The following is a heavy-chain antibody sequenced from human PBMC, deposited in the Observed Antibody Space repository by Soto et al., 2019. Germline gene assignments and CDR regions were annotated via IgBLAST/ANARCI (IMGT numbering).Heavy chain of an antibody. Sequence: SETLSLTCAVYGGSFSGYYWSWIRQPPGKGLEWIGEINHSGSTNYNPSLKSRVTISVDTSKNQFSLKLSSVTAADTAVYYCARDPLITSLFSHWGQGTLVTVSS. J-gene: IGHJ4*02. CDR1: GGSFSGYY. CDR3: ARDPLITSLFSH. D-gene: IGHD3-22*01. CDR2: INHSGST. V-gene: IGHV4-34*01.